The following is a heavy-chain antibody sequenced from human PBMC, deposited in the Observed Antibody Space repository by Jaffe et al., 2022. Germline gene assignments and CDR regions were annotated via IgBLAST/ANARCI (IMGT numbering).Heavy chain of an antibody. V-gene: IGHV3-49*04. CDR2: IRSKAYGGTT. Sequence: EVQLVESGGGLVQPGRSLRLSCTASGFTFGDYAMSWVRQAPGKGLEWVGFIRSKAYGGTTEYAASVKGRFTISRDDSKSIAYLQMNSLKTEDTAVYYCTRLKTRTAILTGYYFDYWGQGTLVTVSS. J-gene: IGHJ4*02. CDR3: TRLKTRTAILTGYYFDY. CDR1: GFTFGDYA. D-gene: IGHD3-9*01.